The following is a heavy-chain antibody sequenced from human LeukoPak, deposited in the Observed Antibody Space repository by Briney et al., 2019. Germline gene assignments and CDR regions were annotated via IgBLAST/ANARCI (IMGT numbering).Heavy chain of an antibody. CDR3: ARESYYYDSSGYYVYYFDY. V-gene: IGHV3-11*01. CDR2: ISSSGSTI. D-gene: IGHD3-22*01. CDR1: GFTFSDYY. Sequence: PGGSLRLSCAASGFTFSDYYMSWIRQAPGKGLEWVSYISSSGSTIYYADSMKGRFTNSRDNAKNSLYLQMNSLRAEDTAVYYCARESYYYDSSGYYVYYFDYWGQGTLVTVSS. J-gene: IGHJ4*02.